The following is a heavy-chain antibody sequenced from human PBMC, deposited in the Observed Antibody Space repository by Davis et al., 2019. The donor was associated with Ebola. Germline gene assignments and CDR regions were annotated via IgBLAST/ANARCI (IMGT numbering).Heavy chain of an antibody. V-gene: IGHV4-39*01. J-gene: IGHJ4*02. CDR2: IYYSGSA. CDR3: ARTGYNVFY. Sequence: WVRQSPGKGLEWIGSIYYSGSAYYKPSLKSRVTMSVDRSKDQFSLKVNSVTAADTAVYYCARTGYNVFYWGQGTLVTVS. D-gene: IGHD5-24*01.